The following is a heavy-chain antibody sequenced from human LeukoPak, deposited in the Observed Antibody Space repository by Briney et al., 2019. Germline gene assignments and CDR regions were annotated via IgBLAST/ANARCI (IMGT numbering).Heavy chain of an antibody. D-gene: IGHD2-2*01. CDR1: GYTFTSYY. CDR3: ARHRYCSSTSCYGGYYFDY. Sequence: ASVKVSCKASGYTFTSYYMHWVRQAPGQGLEWMGGIIPIFGTANYAQKFQGRVTITTDESTSTAYMELSSLRSEDTAVYYCARHRYCSSTSCYGGYYFDYWGQGTLVTVSS. V-gene: IGHV1-69*05. CDR2: IIPIFGTA. J-gene: IGHJ4*02.